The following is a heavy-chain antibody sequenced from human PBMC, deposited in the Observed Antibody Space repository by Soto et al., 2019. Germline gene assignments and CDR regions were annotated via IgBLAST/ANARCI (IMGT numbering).Heavy chain of an antibody. Sequence: SCKASGYTFIAYTMHWVRQAPGKGLEWVAVIWYDGSNKYYADSVKGRFTISRDNSKNTLYLQMNSLRAEDTAVYYCARDGQFDYSNYYYYGMDVWGQGTTVTVSS. V-gene: IGHV3-33*01. J-gene: IGHJ6*02. CDR3: ARDGQFDYSNYYYYGMDV. CDR1: GYTFIAYT. CDR2: IWYDGSNK. D-gene: IGHD4-4*01.